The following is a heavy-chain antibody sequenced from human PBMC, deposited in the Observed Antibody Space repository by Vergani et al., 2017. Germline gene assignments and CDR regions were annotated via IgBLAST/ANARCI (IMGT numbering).Heavy chain of an antibody. CDR3: AKELIGSSGYYQDDAFDI. V-gene: IGHV3-30*18. Sequence: QVQLVESGGGVVQPGRSLRLSCAASGFTFSSYGMHWVRQAPGKGLEWVAVISYDGSNKYYADSVKGRFTISRDKSKNTLYLQMNSLRAEDTAVYYCAKELIGSSGYYQDDAFDIWGQGRMVTVSS. D-gene: IGHD3-22*01. CDR1: GFTFSSYG. CDR2: ISYDGSNK. J-gene: IGHJ3*02.